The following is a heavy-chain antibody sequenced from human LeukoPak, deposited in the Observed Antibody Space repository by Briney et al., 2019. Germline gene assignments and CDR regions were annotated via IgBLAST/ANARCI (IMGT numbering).Heavy chain of an antibody. CDR3: ARGKGGNFGELLNY. Sequence: ASVEVSCKASGYSFTTYDINWVRQATGQGLEWMGWMNPNSGNTAYAQKFQGRVTMTSDTSISTAYMELSSLRSDDTAVYYCARGKGGNFGELLNYWGQGTLVTVSS. D-gene: IGHD3-10*01. CDR1: GYSFTTYD. V-gene: IGHV1-8*01. J-gene: IGHJ4*02. CDR2: MNPNSGNT.